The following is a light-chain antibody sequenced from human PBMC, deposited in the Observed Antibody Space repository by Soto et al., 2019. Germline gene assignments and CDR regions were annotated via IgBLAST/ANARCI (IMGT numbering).Light chain of an antibody. CDR3: CSYTSSTNDA. V-gene: IGLV2-14*01. Sequence: QSALTQPASVSGSPGQSSTISCTGTSSEVSMYNYVSWYQQHPGKAPKLMMYEVSNRPSGVSNRFSGAKSGNTASLNISGLQVEDEADYYCCSYTSSTNDAFGAGTKLTVL. CDR1: SSEVSMYNY. J-gene: IGLJ1*01. CDR2: EVS.